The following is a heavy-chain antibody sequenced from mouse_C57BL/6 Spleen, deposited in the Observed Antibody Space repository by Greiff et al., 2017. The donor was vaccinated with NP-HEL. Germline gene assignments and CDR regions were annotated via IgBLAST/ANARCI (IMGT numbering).Heavy chain of an antibody. CDR2: IDPANGNT. J-gene: IGHJ3*01. V-gene: IGHV14-3*01. Sequence: EVQLQQSVAELVRPGASVKLSCTASGFNITNTYMHWVKQRPEQGLEWIGRIDPANGNTKYAPKFQGKATITADTSSNTAYLQLSSLTSEDTAIYYCALYGSSFAWFAYWGQGTLVTVSA. CDR3: ALYGSSFAWFAY. D-gene: IGHD1-1*01. CDR1: GFNITNTY.